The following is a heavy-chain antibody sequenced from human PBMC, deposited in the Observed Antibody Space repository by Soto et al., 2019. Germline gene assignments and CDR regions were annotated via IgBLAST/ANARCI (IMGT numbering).Heavy chain of an antibody. V-gene: IGHV1-69*01. Sequence: QVQLVQSGAEVKKPGSSVKVSCKASGGTFSSYAISWVRQAPGQGLEWMGGIIPIFGTANYAQKFQGRVTITADESTSTAYMELSSLRSEDTAVYYCARDPGYCSSTSCYTYYYYGVDVWGQGTTVTVSS. D-gene: IGHD2-2*02. CDR2: IIPIFGTA. CDR1: GGTFSSYA. J-gene: IGHJ6*02. CDR3: ARDPGYCSSTSCYTYYYYGVDV.